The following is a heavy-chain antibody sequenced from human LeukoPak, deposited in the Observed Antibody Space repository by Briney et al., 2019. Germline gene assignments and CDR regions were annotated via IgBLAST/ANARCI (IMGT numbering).Heavy chain of an antibody. J-gene: IGHJ4*02. V-gene: IGHV1-69*05. CDR3: ARSMGSLDYFDY. Sequence: ASVKVSCKASGGTFSSYAISWVRQAPGQGLEWMGGIIPIFGTANYAQKFQGRVTITTDESTSTAYMELSSLRSEDTAVYYCARSMGSLDYFDYWGQGTLVTVSS. D-gene: IGHD1-26*01. CDR1: GGTFSSYA. CDR2: IIPIFGTA.